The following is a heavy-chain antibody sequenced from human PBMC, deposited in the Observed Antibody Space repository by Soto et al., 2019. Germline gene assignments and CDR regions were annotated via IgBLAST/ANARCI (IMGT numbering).Heavy chain of an antibody. V-gene: IGHV4-39*01. CDR3: ARLPFTYYDILTGYAFPGDYYGMDV. J-gene: IGHJ6*02. Sequence: SETLSLTCTVSGGSISSSSFHWGWIRQPPGKGLEWIGSIYYSGSTYYSPSLKSRVTISVDTSKNQFSLKLSSVTAADTAVYYYARLPFTYYDILTGYAFPGDYYGMDVWGQGTTVTVAS. CDR1: GGSISSSSFH. D-gene: IGHD3-9*01. CDR2: IYYSGST.